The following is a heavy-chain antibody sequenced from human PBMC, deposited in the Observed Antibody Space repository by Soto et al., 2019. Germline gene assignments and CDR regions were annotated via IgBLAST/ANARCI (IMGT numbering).Heavy chain of an antibody. D-gene: IGHD6-13*01. V-gene: IGHV1-69*01. CDR2: IIPIFGTA. J-gene: IGHJ4*02. Sequence: QVQLVQSGAEVKKPGSSVKVSCKASGGTFSSYAINWVRQAPGQGLEWMGGIIPIFGTANYAQKFQGRVTITADESTSTAYMELSSLRSEGTAVYYCARDRGAYSNSLAFDYWGQGTLVTVSS. CDR1: GGTFSSYA. CDR3: ARDRGAYSNSLAFDY.